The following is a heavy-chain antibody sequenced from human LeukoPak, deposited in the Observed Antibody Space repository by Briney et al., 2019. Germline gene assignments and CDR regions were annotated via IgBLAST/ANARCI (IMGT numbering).Heavy chain of an antibody. D-gene: IGHD3-22*01. Sequence: GGSLRLSCAASGFTFSSYAMHWVRQAPGKGLEWVAVISYDGSNKYYADSVKGRFTISRDNSKNTLYLQMNSLRAEDTAVYYCARDRKFRYYDSSGYPRGGLDYWGRGTLVTVSS. V-gene: IGHV3-30-3*01. CDR1: GFTFSSYA. J-gene: IGHJ4*02. CDR2: ISYDGSNK. CDR3: ARDRKFRYYDSSGYPRGGLDY.